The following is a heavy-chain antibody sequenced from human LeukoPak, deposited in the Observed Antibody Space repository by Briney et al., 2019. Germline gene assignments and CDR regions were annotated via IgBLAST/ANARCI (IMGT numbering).Heavy chain of an antibody. CDR1: GFTFNNYA. CDR2: ISGSGDST. Sequence: PGGSLRLSCAASGFTFNNYAMSWVRQAPGRGLEWVSTISGSGDSTYYADSVKGRFTISRDNSKNTLYLQMNSLRPEDTAVYYCPKGCASTGCYTSGHWGQGTLVTVSS. J-gene: IGHJ4*02. D-gene: IGHD2-2*02. V-gene: IGHV3-23*01. CDR3: PKGCASTGCYTSGH.